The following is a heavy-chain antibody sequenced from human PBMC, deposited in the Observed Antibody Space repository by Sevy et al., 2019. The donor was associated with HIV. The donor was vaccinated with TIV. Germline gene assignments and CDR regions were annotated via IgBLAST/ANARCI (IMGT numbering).Heavy chain of an antibody. CDR2: TNSDGSST. J-gene: IGHJ3*02. D-gene: IGHD4-17*01. CDR3: ARARDGNSDAFDI. V-gene: IGHV3-74*01. CDR1: GFTFSSYW. Sequence: GSLRLSCAASGFTFSSYWMHWVRQAPGKGLVWVSRTNSDGSSTTYADSAKGRFTISRDNAKNTLYLQMNSLRVEDTAVYYCARARDGNSDAFDIWGQGTMVTVSS.